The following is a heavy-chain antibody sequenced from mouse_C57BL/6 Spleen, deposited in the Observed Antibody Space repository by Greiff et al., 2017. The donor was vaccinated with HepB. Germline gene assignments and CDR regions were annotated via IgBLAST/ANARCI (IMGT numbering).Heavy chain of an antibody. Sequence: QVQLKQSGAELVRPGTSVKVSCKASGYAFTNYLIEWVKQRPGQGLEWIGVINPGSGGTNYNEKFKGKATLTADKSSSTAYMQLSSLTSEDSAVYYCASRGNLFAYWGQGTLVTVSA. V-gene: IGHV1-54*01. CDR3: ASRGNLFAY. J-gene: IGHJ3*01. D-gene: IGHD2-1*01. CDR1: GYAFTNYL. CDR2: INPGSGGT.